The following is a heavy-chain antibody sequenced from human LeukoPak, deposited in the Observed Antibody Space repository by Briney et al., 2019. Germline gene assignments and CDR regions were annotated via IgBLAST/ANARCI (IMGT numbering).Heavy chain of an antibody. J-gene: IGHJ4*02. CDR3: AKDAAGPEY. Sequence: GRSLRLSCVVSGLTFSSYSMSWVRQAPGKGLEWVSGISASGGDTWYPDSVKGRFTISRDNSKNTLFLQMNRLRVEDTAIYYCAKDAAGPEYWGQGTRVTVSS. D-gene: IGHD6-13*01. V-gene: IGHV3-23*01. CDR1: GLTFSSYS. CDR2: ISASGGDT.